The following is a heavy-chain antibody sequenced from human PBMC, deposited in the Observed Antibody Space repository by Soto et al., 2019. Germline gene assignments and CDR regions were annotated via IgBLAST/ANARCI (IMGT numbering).Heavy chain of an antibody. J-gene: IGHJ5*02. D-gene: IGHD3-10*01. CDR3: ARGYITMVRGVIISSWVTAGKLNWFDP. V-gene: IGHV4-34*01. Sequence: PSETLSLTCAVYGGSFSGYYWSWIRQPPGKGLEWIGEINHSGSTNYNPSLKSRVTISVDTSKNQFSLKLSSVTAADTAVYYCARGYITMVRGVIISSWVTAGKLNWFDPWGQGTLVTVSS. CDR1: GGSFSGYY. CDR2: INHSGST.